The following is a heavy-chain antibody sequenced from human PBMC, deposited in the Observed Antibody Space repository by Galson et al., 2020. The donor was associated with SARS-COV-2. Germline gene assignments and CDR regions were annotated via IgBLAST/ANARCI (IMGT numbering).Heavy chain of an antibody. J-gene: IGHJ6*03. V-gene: IGHV3-11*01. CDR3: ARDHGGYYYDSSVYDYYMDV. CDR2: ISSSGSTI. D-gene: IGHD3-22*01. CDR1: GFTFSDYY. Sequence: GESLKISCAASGFTFSDYYMSWIRQAPGKGLEWVSYISSSGSTIYYADSVKGRFTISRDNAKNSLYLQMNSLRAEDTAVYYCARDHGGYYYDSSVYDYYMDVWGKGTTVTVAS.